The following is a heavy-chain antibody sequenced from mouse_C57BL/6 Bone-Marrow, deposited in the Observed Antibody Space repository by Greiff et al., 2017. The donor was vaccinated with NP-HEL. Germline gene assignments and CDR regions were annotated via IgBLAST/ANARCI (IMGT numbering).Heavy chain of an antibody. CDR1: GYSITSGYY. V-gene: IGHV3-6*01. CDR2: ISYDGSN. Sequence: EVKLMESGPGLVKPSQSLSLTCSVTGYSITSGYYWNWIRQFPGNKLEWMGYISYDGSNNYNPSLKNRISITRDTSKNQFFLKLNSVTTEDTATYYCAGRRWGQGTLVTVSA. CDR3: AGRR. J-gene: IGHJ3*02.